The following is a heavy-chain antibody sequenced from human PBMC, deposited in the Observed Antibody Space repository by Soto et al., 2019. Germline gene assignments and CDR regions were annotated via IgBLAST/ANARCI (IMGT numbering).Heavy chain of an antibody. V-gene: IGHV3-33*01. Sequence: QVQLVESGGGVVQPGRSLRLSCAASGFTFSSYGMHWVRQAPGKGLEWVAVIWYDGSNKYYADSVKGRFTISRDNSKNTLYLQMNSLRAEDTAVYYGARDGAAAGPEYFQHWGQGTLVTVSS. D-gene: IGHD6-13*01. CDR3: ARDGAAAGPEYFQH. J-gene: IGHJ1*01. CDR1: GFTFSSYG. CDR2: IWYDGSNK.